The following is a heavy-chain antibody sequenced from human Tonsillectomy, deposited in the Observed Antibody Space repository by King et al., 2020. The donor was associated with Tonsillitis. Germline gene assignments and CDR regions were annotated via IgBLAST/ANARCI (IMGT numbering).Heavy chain of an antibody. Sequence: VKLVESGGGLVQPGGSLRLSCAASGFTFWSNAMSWVRQAPGKGLEWVSAVSGSGGTSYYADSVKGRFTISRDNSNNTLHLHMKNLTAEDTAVYYCAKSGEGLTTVTTDWGQGTLVSVSS. J-gene: IGHJ4*02. CDR3: AKSGEGLTTVTTD. CDR1: GFTFWSNA. CDR2: VSGSGGTS. V-gene: IGHV3-23*04. D-gene: IGHD4-11*01.